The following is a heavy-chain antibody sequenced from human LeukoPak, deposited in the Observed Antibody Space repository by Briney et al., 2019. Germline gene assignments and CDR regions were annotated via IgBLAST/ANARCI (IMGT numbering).Heavy chain of an antibody. Sequence: GGSLRLSCAASGFTFSSYWMHWVRQAPGKGLVWVSRINSDGSSTSYADSVKGRFTIFRDNAKNTLYLKMNSLRAEDTAVYYCAREWGGTMVRGALDYWGQGTLVTVSS. J-gene: IGHJ4*02. CDR3: AREWGGTMVRGALDY. D-gene: IGHD3-10*01. CDR2: INSDGSST. V-gene: IGHV3-74*01. CDR1: GFTFSSYW.